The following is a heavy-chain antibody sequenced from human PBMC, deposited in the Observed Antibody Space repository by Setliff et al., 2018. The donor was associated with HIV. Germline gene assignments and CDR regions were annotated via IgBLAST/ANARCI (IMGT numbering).Heavy chain of an antibody. CDR1: GGSFNGYY. D-gene: IGHD3-16*02. V-gene: IGHV4-34*01. J-gene: IGHJ4*02. Sequence: LSLTCAVYGGSFNGYYWSWIRQPPGKGLEWIGEINHSRSTNYNPSLKSRVTISVDTSKNQFSLKLSSVTAADTAVYHCARRVILSYGYYFDYWGQGTLVTVSS. CDR2: INHSRST. CDR3: ARRVILSYGYYFDY.